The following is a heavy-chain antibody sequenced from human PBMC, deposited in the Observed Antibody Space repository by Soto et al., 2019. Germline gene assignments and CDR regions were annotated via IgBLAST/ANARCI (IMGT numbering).Heavy chain of an antibody. CDR2: IYPGDSDT. Sequence: PGESLKISCKGSGYSFTSYWIGWVRQMPGKGLEWMGIIYPGDSDTRYSPSFQGQVTISADKSISTAYLQWSSLKASDTAMYYCARIGPPSITGTDYYFDYWGQGTLVTVSS. CDR1: GYSFTSYW. V-gene: IGHV5-51*01. D-gene: IGHD1-7*01. CDR3: ARIGPPSITGTDYYFDY. J-gene: IGHJ4*02.